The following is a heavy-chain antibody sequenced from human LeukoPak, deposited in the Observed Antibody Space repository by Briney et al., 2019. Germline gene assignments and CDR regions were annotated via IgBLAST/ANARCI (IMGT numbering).Heavy chain of an antibody. CDR3: AKFQGASSGWYRKGDY. J-gene: IGHJ4*02. CDR2: ISGSGDST. D-gene: IGHD6-19*01. V-gene: IGHV3-23*01. CDR1: GLTFSNYA. Sequence: GGSLRLSCAASGLTFSNYAMGWVRQAPGKGLQWVAAISGSGDSTHYADSVKGRFTISRDNSKNTLSLQVNSLRAEDTAVYFCAKFQGASSGWYRKGDYWGQGTLVTVSS.